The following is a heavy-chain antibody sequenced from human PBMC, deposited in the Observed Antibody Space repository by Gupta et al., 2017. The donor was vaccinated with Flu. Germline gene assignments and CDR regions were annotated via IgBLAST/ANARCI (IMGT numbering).Heavy chain of an antibody. CDR3: ARADGDEYYLDS. J-gene: IGHJ4*02. V-gene: IGHV1-2*02. CDR2: SKPDSGVT. CDR1: GYHLSAYY. Sequence: QVHLVQAGAEVKKPGDSMRVSCKDSGYHLSAYYMPWVRQAPGPGLECMGWSKPDSGVTNNAQNFHGRVTLTGDVSSSTAYMELGSLTSDDTAVYYCARADGDEYYLDSWGQVTLVAVSS. D-gene: IGHD4-17*01.